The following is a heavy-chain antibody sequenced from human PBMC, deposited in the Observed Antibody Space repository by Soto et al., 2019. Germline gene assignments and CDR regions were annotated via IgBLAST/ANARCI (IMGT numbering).Heavy chain of an antibody. D-gene: IGHD6-19*01. CDR1: GFTFSSYA. CDR3: AKGIAVAGKHYYYGMDV. J-gene: IGHJ6*02. V-gene: IGHV3-23*01. CDR2: ISGSGGST. Sequence: SLRLSCAASGFTFSSYAMSWVRQAPGKGLEWVSAISGSGGSTYYADSVKGRFTISRDNSKNTLYLQMNSLRAEDTAVYYCAKGIAVAGKHYYYGMDVWGQGTTVTVSS.